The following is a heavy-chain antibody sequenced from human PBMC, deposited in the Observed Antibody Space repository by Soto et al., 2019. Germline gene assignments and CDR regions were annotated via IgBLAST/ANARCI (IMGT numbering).Heavy chain of an antibody. J-gene: IGHJ6*02. CDR2: ISYDGSNK. CDR3: VRDYGYGDPDGMDV. V-gene: IGHV3-30-3*01. Sequence: QVQLVESGGGVVQPGRSLRLSCAASGFTFSSYAMHWVRQAPGKGLEWVAVISYDGSNKYYADSVKGRFTISRDNSKNTLYLQMNSLRAEDTAVYYCVRDYGYGDPDGMDVWGQGTTVTVSS. CDR1: GFTFSSYA. D-gene: IGHD4-17*01.